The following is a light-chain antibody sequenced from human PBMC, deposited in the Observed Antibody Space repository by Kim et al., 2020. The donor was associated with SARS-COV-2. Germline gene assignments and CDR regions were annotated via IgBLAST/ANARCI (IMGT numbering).Light chain of an antibody. CDR1: QSINTY. J-gene: IGKJ4*01. Sequence: DIQMTQSPSSLAASVGDRVTIACRASQSINTYLNWYQQKPGKALILLIYAASTLQSGVPSRFSGSGSGTDFTLTISSLQPEDFATYYCQQSHTAPLLTFGGGTKVDIK. CDR3: QQSHTAPLLT. V-gene: IGKV1-39*01. CDR2: AAS.